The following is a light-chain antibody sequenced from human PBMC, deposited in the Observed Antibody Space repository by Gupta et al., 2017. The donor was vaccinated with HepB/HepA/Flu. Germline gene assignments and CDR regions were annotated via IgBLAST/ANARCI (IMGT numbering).Light chain of an antibody. V-gene: IGKV1-5*03. J-gene: IGKJ1*01. CDR1: QSISDW. CDR2: KAS. CDR3: QQYNTYST. Sequence: DIQMTQSPSTLSASVGDRVTITCRASQSISDWLAWYQQKPGKAPKLLIYKASSLESGVPSRFSGSGSGTEFILTIRSLQPDDFETYYCQQYNTYSTFGQGTKVEVK.